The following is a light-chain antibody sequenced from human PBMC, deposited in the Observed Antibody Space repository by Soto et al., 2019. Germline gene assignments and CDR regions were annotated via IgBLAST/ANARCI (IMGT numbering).Light chain of an antibody. Sequence: DLQLTQSPSFLSASLGDTVTITCRASQGINSYFAWYQQKPGKAPNLLIYDASILQSGVPSRFSGSESGTEFTLTISGLQPEDSATYFCQQLNTYPFTFGPGTKVDF. J-gene: IGKJ3*01. V-gene: IGKV1-9*01. CDR3: QQLNTYPFT. CDR1: QGINSY. CDR2: DAS.